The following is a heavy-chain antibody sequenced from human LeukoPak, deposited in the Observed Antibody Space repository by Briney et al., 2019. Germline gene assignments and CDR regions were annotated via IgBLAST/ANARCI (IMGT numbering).Heavy chain of an antibody. CDR1: GYTFTSYY. CDR2: INPSGGIT. CDR3: ARDLLPSRYCTSTSCSASDS. Sequence: ASVKVSCTASGYTFTSYYMHWVRQAPGQGLEWMGMINPSGGITSYAQNLQGRVTMTRDTSTRTVYMEMSSLRSEDTAVYFCARDLLPSRYCTSTSCSASDSWGQGTLVIVSS. J-gene: IGHJ4*02. D-gene: IGHD2-2*01. V-gene: IGHV1-46*01.